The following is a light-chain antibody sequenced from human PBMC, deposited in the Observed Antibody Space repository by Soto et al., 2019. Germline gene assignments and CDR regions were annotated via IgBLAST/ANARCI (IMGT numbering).Light chain of an antibody. J-gene: IGLJ2*01. V-gene: IGLV2-8*01. CDR2: EVS. CDR1: SSDVGGYNY. CDR3: SSYAGSNTVV. Sequence: QLVLTQPPSASGSPGQSVTISCTGTSSDVGGYNYVSWYQQHPGKAPKVMIYEVSKRPSGVPDRFSGSKSGNTASLTVSGLQAEDEADYYCSSYAGSNTVVFGGGTKVTVL.